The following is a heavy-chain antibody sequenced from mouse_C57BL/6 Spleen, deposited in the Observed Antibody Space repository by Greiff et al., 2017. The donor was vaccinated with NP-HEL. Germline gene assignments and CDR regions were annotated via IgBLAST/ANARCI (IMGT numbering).Heavy chain of an antibody. CDR2: IYPSDSET. CDR1: GYTFTSYW. D-gene: IGHD2-1*01. V-gene: IGHV1-61*01. CDR3: ARSPIYYGNYFDY. J-gene: IGHJ2*01. Sequence: QVQLQQPGAELVRPGSSVKLSCKASGYTFTSYWMDWVKQRPGQGLEWIGNIYPSDSETHYNQKFKDKATLTADKSSSTAYMQLSSLTSEDSAVYYCARSPIYYGNYFDYWGQGTTLTVSS.